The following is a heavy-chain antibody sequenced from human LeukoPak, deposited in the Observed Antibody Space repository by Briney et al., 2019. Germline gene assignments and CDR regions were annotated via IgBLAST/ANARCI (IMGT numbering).Heavy chain of an antibody. CDR3: ARDRSGSYYGMGDWFDP. V-gene: IGHV4-4*07. J-gene: IGHJ5*02. D-gene: IGHD1-26*01. Sequence: KASETLSLTCTVSGGSISSYYWSWIRQPAGKGLEWIGRIYTSGSTNYNPSLKSQVTMSVDTSKNQFSLKLSSVTAADTAVYYCARDRSGSYYGMGDWFDPWGQGTLVTVSS. CDR2: IYTSGST. CDR1: GGSISSYY.